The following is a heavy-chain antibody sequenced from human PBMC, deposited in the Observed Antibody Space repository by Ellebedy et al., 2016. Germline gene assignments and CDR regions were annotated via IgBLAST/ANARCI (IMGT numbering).Heavy chain of an antibody. V-gene: IGHV3-7*01. CDR1: GFTFSSYW. J-gene: IGHJ4*02. Sequence: GESLKISCAASGFTFSSYWMIWVRQAPGKGLEWVANIKEDGTDKNYVESVRGRFTISRDNAKNSLYLQMNNLSAEDTAVYYCAKDRGWNLVDYWGQGTLVTVSS. CDR3: AKDRGWNLVDY. D-gene: IGHD1-1*01. CDR2: IKEDGTDK.